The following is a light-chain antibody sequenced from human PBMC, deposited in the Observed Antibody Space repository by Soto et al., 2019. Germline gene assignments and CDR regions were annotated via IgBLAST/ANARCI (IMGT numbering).Light chain of an antibody. V-gene: IGKV1-5*01. J-gene: IGKJ1*01. CDR2: DAS. Sequence: DIQMTQSPSTLSASVGDSVTITCRASQNIRNWLAWYQQKPGKAPNPLIYDASSLKSGVPARFSGSGSGTEFTLTISSLQPDDFATYYCQQYNSFIWTFGQGTKVDIK. CDR1: QNIRNW. CDR3: QQYNSFIWT.